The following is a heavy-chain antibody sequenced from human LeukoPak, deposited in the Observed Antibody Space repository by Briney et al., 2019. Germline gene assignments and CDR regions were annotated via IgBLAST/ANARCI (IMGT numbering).Heavy chain of an antibody. CDR3: ARDRGYSCGY. Sequence: GGSLRLSCAASGFTFSSYAMNWVRQAPGKGLEWVSTISGSGDSTYYADSVKGRSTISRDNSKNTLYLQMNSLRAEDTAVYYCARDRGYSCGYWGQGTLVTVSS. CDR1: GFTFSSYA. D-gene: IGHD5-18*01. CDR2: ISGSGDST. J-gene: IGHJ4*02. V-gene: IGHV3-23*01.